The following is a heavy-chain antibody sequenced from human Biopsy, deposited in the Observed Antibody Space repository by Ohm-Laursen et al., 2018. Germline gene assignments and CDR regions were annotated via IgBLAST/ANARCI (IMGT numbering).Heavy chain of an antibody. CDR2: ISYTGYT. Sequence: SETLSLTCTVSGDSISSYYWSWIRQPPGKGLEWIGHISYTGYTSYNASLKSRVTISVDTSRNHFSLRLSSLTAAVTAVYYCARGSNDFGGLYFPRWGQGTLLTVSS. D-gene: IGHD4-23*01. V-gene: IGHV4-59*01. CDR3: ARGSNDFGGLYFPR. J-gene: IGHJ4*02. CDR1: GDSISSYY.